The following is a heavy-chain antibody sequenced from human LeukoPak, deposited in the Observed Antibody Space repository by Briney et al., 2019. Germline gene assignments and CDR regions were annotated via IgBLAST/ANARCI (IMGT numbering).Heavy chain of an antibody. Sequence: SVNVSCKASGYTFTIYDFNWVRQARGQRLEWIGWIVVGSGNTNYAQKFQERVTITRDMSTSTAYMELSSLRSEDTAVYYCAAGYCSSTSCYFDYWGQGTLVTVSS. V-gene: IGHV1-58*01. CDR3: AAGYCSSTSCYFDY. J-gene: IGHJ4*03. CDR2: IVVGSGNT. D-gene: IGHD2-2*01. CDR1: GYTFTIYD.